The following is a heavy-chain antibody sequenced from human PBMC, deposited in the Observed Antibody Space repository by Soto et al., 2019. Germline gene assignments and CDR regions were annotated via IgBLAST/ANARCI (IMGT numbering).Heavy chain of an antibody. Sequence: GGSLRLSCAASGFTFSNSDMNWVRQAPGKGLEWVAKIKQDGSEKYYVDSVKGRFTISRDNAKNSLYLQMNSLRAEDTAVYYCAGGAYSGYDSAFDYWGQGTLVTVSS. D-gene: IGHD5-12*01. CDR3: AGGAYSGYDSAFDY. V-gene: IGHV3-7*04. CDR2: IKQDGSEK. CDR1: GFTFSNSD. J-gene: IGHJ4*02.